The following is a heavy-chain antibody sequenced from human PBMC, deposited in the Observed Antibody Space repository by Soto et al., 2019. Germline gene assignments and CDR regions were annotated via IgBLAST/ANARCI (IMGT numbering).Heavy chain of an antibody. J-gene: IGHJ6*02. Sequence: GASVKVSCKASGGTFSSYAISWVRQAPGQGLEWMGGIIPIFGTANYAQKFQGRVTITADESTSTAYMELSSLRSEDTAVYYCARAPKGYCSGGSCYPTLMTKNHYYYGMDVWGQGTTVTVSS. CDR3: ARAPKGYCSGGSCYPTLMTKNHYYYGMDV. CDR2: IIPIFGTA. D-gene: IGHD2-15*01. V-gene: IGHV1-69*13. CDR1: GGTFSSYA.